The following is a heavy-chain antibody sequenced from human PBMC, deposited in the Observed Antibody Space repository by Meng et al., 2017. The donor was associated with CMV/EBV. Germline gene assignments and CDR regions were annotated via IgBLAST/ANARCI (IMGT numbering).Heavy chain of an antibody. J-gene: IGHJ6*02. CDR3: AREVGYCSSTSCPYYYYYYGMDV. CDR1: GGTFSSYA. Sequence: SVKVSCKASGGTFSSYAISWVRQAPGQGLEWMGGIIPIFGTANYAQKFQGRVTITTDGSTSTAYMELSSLRSEDTAVYYCAREVGYCSSTSCPYYYYYYGMDVWGQGTTVTVSS. D-gene: IGHD2-2*01. CDR2: IIPIFGTA. V-gene: IGHV1-69*05.